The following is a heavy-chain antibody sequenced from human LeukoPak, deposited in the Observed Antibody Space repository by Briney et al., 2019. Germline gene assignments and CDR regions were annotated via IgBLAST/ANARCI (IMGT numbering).Heavy chain of an antibody. D-gene: IGHD2-2*01. CDR1: RFTVSSNY. CDR3: ARCQGYQLPFDC. J-gene: IGHJ4*02. Sequence: HPGGSLRLSCAASRFTVSSNYMSSVRQAPGKGLEWVSVIYSGGSTYYADSVQGRFTISRDNSKNTLYLQMNRLRGEDTAVYYCARCQGYQLPFDCWGQGTMVTVCS. CDR2: IYSGGST. V-gene: IGHV3-53*01.